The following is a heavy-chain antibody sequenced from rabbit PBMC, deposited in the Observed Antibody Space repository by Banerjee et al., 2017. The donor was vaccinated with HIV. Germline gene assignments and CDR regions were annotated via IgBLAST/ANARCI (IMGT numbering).Heavy chain of an antibody. CDR1: GFSFSSNYW. V-gene: IGHV1S40*01. CDR3: ARDRDAAAGGYGFNL. J-gene: IGHJ4*01. D-gene: IGHD1-1*01. CDR2: IGAGST. Sequence: QSLEESGGDLVKPGASLTLTCTASGFSFSSNYWLCWVRQAPGKGLEWIACIGAGSTYYATWAKGRFPISKTSATTVTLQMTSLTAADTATYFCARDRDAAAGGYGFNLWGPGTLVTVS.